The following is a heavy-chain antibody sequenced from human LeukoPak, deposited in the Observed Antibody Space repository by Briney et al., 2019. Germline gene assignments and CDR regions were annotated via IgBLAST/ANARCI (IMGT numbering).Heavy chain of an antibody. D-gene: IGHD6-13*01. V-gene: IGHV4-39*01. Sequence: SETLFLTCTVSGDITHYWGWIRQTPGKGFEWIGSIYHKGNTYYNPSLKSRVVISVDTSKNQFSLKLASLTAADTAVYYCARPPDLAATGYWGQGTLVTVSS. CDR2: IYHKGNT. CDR3: ARPPDLAATGY. J-gene: IGHJ4*02. CDR1: GDITHY.